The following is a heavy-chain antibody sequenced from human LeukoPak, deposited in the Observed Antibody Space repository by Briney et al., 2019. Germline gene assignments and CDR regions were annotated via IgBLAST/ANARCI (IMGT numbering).Heavy chain of an antibody. D-gene: IGHD5-24*01. Sequence: PGGSLRLSCAASGFTVSSNYMSWVGRAPGKGLEGVSVIYSGGSTYYADSVKGRFTISRDNSKNTLYLQMNSLRAEDTAVYYCARFRRDGYNYFDYWGQGTLVTVSS. CDR1: GFTVSSNY. CDR3: ARFRRDGYNYFDY. CDR2: IYSGGST. J-gene: IGHJ4*02. V-gene: IGHV3-53*01.